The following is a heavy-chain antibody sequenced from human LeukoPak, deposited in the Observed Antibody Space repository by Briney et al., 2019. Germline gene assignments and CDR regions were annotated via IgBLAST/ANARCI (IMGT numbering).Heavy chain of an antibody. V-gene: IGHV1-46*01. Sequence: EWMGIINPSGESTSYVQKFQGRATMTRDTSTSTVYMELSSLRSEDTAVYYCARDRNSHFDYWGQGTLVTVSS. CDR2: INPSGEST. D-gene: IGHD1-14*01. CDR3: ARDRNSHFDY. J-gene: IGHJ4*02.